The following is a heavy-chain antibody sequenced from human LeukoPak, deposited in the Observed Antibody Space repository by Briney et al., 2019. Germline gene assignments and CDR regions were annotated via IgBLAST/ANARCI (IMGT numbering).Heavy chain of an antibody. Sequence: GGSLRLSCAASGFTFSSYAMSWVRQAPGTGLEWVLAISGCGGSTYYADSVNGRFTISRDNSKNTLYLQMNSLRAEDTAVYYCAKAVSASTAGSDYWGQGTLVTVSS. CDR3: AKAVSASTAGSDY. J-gene: IGHJ4*02. CDR1: GFTFSSYA. CDR2: ISGCGGST. D-gene: IGHD6-13*01. V-gene: IGHV3-23*01.